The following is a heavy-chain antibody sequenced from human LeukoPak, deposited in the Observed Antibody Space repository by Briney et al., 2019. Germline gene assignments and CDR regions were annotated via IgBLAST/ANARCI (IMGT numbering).Heavy chain of an antibody. V-gene: IGHV3-7*01. J-gene: IGHJ4*02. CDR3: ARDRSWPSGSTMGHFDY. D-gene: IGHD1-26*01. CDR1: GFTFSSYW. Sequence: GGSLRLSCAASGFTFSSYWMSWVRQAPGKGLEWVANIKQDGSEKYYVDSVKGRFTISRDNARNSLYLQMNSLRAEDTAVYYCARDRSWPSGSTMGHFDYWGQGILVTVSS. CDR2: IKQDGSEK.